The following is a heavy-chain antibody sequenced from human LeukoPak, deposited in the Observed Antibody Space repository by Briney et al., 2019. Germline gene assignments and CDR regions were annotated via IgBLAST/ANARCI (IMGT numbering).Heavy chain of an antibody. CDR3: AKMGSVAGDY. D-gene: IGHD6-19*01. Sequence: GGSLRLSCAASGFTFSTYAMSWVRQAPGKGLDWVSTISDGGSDTHYADSVKGRFTISRDNSKNTVYLQINSLRAEDTAVYYCAKMGSVAGDYWGQGTLVTVSS. CDR1: GFTFSTYA. V-gene: IGHV3-23*01. CDR2: ISDGGSDT. J-gene: IGHJ4*02.